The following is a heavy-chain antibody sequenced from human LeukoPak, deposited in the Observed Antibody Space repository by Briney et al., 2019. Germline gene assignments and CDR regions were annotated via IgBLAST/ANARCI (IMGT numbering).Heavy chain of an antibody. CDR1: GFTFSSYS. CDR3: AKDPYNWNDLIDY. CDR2: ISSSSSYI. D-gene: IGHD1-1*01. Sequence: PGGSLRLSCAASGFTFSSYSMNWVRQAPGKGLEWVSSISSSSSYIYYADSVKGRFTVSRDNSKNTLYLQMNSLRAEDTAVYYCAKDPYNWNDLIDYWGQGTLVTVSS. V-gene: IGHV3-21*04. J-gene: IGHJ4*02.